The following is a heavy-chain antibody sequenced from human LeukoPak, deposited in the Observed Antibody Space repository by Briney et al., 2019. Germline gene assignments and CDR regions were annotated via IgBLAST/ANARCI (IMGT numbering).Heavy chain of an antibody. CDR3: ATLMAHLDY. J-gene: IGHJ4*02. V-gene: IGHV1-2*02. CDR1: GYTFTDYY. CDR2: INPNSGDT. D-gene: IGHD2-8*01. Sequence: GASVKVSCKASGYTFTDYYIHWVRQAPGQGLEWMGWINPNSGDTNYAQKFQGRVTMTRDTTISTAYMELSRLRSDDTAVFYCATLMAHLDYWGQGTLVTVSS.